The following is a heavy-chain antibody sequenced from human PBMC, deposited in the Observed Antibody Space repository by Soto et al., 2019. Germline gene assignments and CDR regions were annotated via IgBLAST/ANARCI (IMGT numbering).Heavy chain of an antibody. V-gene: IGHV4-34*01. CDR3: AFWSYHRTTRALFDY. J-gene: IGHJ4*02. D-gene: IGHD3-10*01. Sequence: PSETLSLTCAVYGGSFSGYYWSWIRQPPGKGLEWIGEINHSGSTNYNPSLKSRVTISVDTSKNQFFLKLSSVTAADTAVYYCAFWSYHRTTRALFDYWGQGTLVTVSS. CDR2: INHSGST. CDR1: GGSFSGYY.